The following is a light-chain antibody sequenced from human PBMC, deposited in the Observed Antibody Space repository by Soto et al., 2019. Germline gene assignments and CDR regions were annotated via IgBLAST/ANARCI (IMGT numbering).Light chain of an antibody. Sequence: QSALTQPASVSGSPGQSITISCTGTNSDIGNYNLVSWYQQHPGKAPKLMIYDVTHRPSGVSERFSGSKSGFTASLTISGLQAEDESHYYCASFTSISTYVFGTGTKLTVL. CDR2: DVT. CDR1: NSDIGNYNL. CDR3: ASFTSISTYV. V-gene: IGLV2-14*02. J-gene: IGLJ1*01.